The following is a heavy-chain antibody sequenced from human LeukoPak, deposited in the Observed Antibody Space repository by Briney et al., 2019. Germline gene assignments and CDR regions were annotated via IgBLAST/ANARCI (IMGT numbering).Heavy chain of an antibody. V-gene: IGHV4-39*07. J-gene: IGHJ6*03. CDR2: INHSGST. Sequence: SETLSLTCTVSGGSISSSSYYWGWIRQPPGKGLEWIGEINHSGSTNYNPSLKSRVTISVDTSKNQFSLKLSSVTAADTAVYYCARRRVVRGVISYYYMDVWGKGTTVTVSS. CDR1: GGSISSSSYY. D-gene: IGHD3-10*01. CDR3: ARRRVVRGVISYYYMDV.